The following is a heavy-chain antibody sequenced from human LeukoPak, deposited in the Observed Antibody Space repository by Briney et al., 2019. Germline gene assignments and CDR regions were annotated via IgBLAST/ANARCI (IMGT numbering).Heavy chain of an antibody. J-gene: IGHJ4*02. CDR2: ISSSGSTI. CDR3: ARDRIDGSGSSDY. CDR1: GFTFSSYE. V-gene: IGHV3-48*03. D-gene: IGHD3-10*01. Sequence: GGSLRLSCAASGFTFSSYEMNWVRQAPGKGLEWVSYISSSGSTIYYADSVKGRFTVSRDNAKNSLYLQMNSLRAEDTAVYYCARDRIDGSGSSDYWGQGTLVTVSS.